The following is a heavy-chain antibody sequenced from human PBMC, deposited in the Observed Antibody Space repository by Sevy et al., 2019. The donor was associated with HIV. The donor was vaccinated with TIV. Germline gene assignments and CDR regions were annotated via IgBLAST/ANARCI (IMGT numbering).Heavy chain of an antibody. CDR1: GFTVSSNC. Sequence: GGSLRLSCAASGFTVSSNCMSWVRQAPGKGLEWVSVIYSGGSTYYADSVKGRFTISRDNSKNTLYLQMNSLRAEDTAVYYCARDRTDILTGYYYYYYYMDVWGKGSTVTVSS. V-gene: IGHV3-53*01. D-gene: IGHD3-9*01. CDR3: ARDRTDILTGYYYYYYYMDV. J-gene: IGHJ6*03. CDR2: IYSGGST.